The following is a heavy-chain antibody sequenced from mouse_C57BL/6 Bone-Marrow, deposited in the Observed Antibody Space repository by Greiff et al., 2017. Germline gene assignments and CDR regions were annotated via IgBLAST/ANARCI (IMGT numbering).Heavy chain of an antibody. Sequence: EVKLVESGGGLVQPKGSLKLSCAASGFSFTTYAMNWVRQAPGQGLEWVARIRSKSNNYATYYADSVKDRFTISRDDSESMLYLQMNNLKTEYTAMYYCVRPIDGYFGFAYWGQGTLVTVSA. CDR2: IRSKSNNYAT. CDR3: VRPIDGYFGFAY. D-gene: IGHD2-3*01. V-gene: IGHV10-1*01. J-gene: IGHJ3*01. CDR1: GFSFTTYA.